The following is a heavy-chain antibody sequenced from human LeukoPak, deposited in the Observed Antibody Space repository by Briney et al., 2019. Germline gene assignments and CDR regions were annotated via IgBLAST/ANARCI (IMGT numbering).Heavy chain of an antibody. CDR2: IYSSGST. CDR3: ARFLSSGLDY. J-gene: IGHJ4*02. CDR1: GVSISGYY. Sequence: SETLSLTCTVSGVSISGYYWSWIRQPPGKGLEWIGYIYSSGSTNYNPSLKSRVTFSVDTSKNQFSLKPSSVTAADTAVYYCARFLSSGLDYWGQGTLVTVSS. D-gene: IGHD6-19*01. V-gene: IGHV4-59*01.